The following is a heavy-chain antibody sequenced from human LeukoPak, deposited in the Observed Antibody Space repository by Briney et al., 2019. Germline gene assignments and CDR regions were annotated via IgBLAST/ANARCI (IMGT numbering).Heavy chain of an antibody. Sequence: KPSQTLSLTCTVSGGSISSGGYYWSWIRQHPGKGLEWIGYIYYSGSTYYNPSLKSRVTISVDTSKNQFSLKLSSVTAADTAVYYCATTLVPAANSQQYMDVWGKGTTVTGSS. V-gene: IGHV4-31*03. D-gene: IGHD2-2*01. CDR3: ATTLVPAANSQQYMDV. J-gene: IGHJ6*03. CDR1: GGSISSGGYY. CDR2: IYYSGST.